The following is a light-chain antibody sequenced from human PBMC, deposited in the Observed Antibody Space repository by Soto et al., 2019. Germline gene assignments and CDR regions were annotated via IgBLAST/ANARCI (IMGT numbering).Light chain of an antibody. J-gene: IGLJ2*01. Sequence: QSALTQPPSVSGSPGQTVTISCTGTSCNIGGGYDVHWFQQLPGTAPRLLIYGNINRLAGVPARFSGSKSGTSASLAITWLQAEDEAADYCQSYYTSMSAWVFGAGTKLTVL. CDR3: QSYYTSMSAWV. V-gene: IGLV1-40*01. CDR1: SCNIGGGYD. CDR2: GNI.